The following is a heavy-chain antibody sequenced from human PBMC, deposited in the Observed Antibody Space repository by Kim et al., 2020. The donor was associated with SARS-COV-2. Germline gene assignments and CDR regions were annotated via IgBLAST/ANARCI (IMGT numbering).Heavy chain of an antibody. D-gene: IGHD2-21*02. CDR3: ARGRGSKRGQNCGGDCRWFVFDY. CDR1: GGSISSYY. Sequence: SETLSLTCTVSGGSISSYYWSWIRQPPGKGLEWIGYIYYSGSTNYNPSLKSRVTISVDTSKNQFSLKLSSVTAADTAVYYCARGRGSKRGQNCGGDCRWFVFDYWGQGTLVTVSS. J-gene: IGHJ4*02. V-gene: IGHV4-59*13. CDR2: IYYSGST.